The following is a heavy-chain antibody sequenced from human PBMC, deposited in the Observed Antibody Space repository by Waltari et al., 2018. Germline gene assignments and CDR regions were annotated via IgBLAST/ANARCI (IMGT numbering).Heavy chain of an antibody. CDR3: ARCSGTYYSDFDY. CDR1: GGSISSSSYY. J-gene: IGHJ4*02. V-gene: IGHV4-39*01. D-gene: IGHD3-10*02. Sequence: QLQLQESGPGLVKPSETLSLTCTVSGGSISSSSYYCGWIRQPPGKGLEWIGSVYYSGSTYYNPSLKSRVTISVDTSKNQFSLKLSSVTAADTAVYFCARCSGTYYSDFDYWGQGTLVIVSS. CDR2: VYYSGST.